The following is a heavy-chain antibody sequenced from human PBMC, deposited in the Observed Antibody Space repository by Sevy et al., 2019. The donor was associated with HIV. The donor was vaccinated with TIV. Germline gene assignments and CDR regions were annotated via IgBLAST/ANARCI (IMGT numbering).Heavy chain of an antibody. V-gene: IGHV3-48*03. D-gene: IGHD5-18*01. J-gene: IGHJ4*02. CDR3: ASSEAMGGY. CDR2: ISSSGSTI. Sequence: GGSLRLSCAASGFTLSSYEMNWVRQAPGKGLEWVSYISSSGSTIYYADSVKGRFTISRDNAKNSLYLQMNSLRAEDTAVYYCASSEAMGGYWGQGALVTVSS. CDR1: GFTLSSYE.